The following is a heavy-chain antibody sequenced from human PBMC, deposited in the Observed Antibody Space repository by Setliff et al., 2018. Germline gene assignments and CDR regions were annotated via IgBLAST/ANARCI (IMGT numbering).Heavy chain of an antibody. CDR2: MNPNSGNT. CDR1: GYTFTSYD. Sequence: GASVKVSCKASGYTFTSYDINWVRQATGQGLEWMGWMNPNSGNTGYAQKFQGRVTMTRNTSISTAYMELSSLRSEDTAVYYCARGPSPYYDFWSGYYFHYYYYMDVWGKGTTVTGSS. J-gene: IGHJ6*03. CDR3: ARGPSPYYDFWSGYYFHYYYYMDV. D-gene: IGHD3-3*01. V-gene: IGHV1-8*02.